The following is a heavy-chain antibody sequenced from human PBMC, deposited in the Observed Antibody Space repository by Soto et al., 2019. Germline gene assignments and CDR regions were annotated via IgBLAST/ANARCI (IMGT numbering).Heavy chain of an antibody. J-gene: IGHJ5*02. CDR1: GGSISSGGYY. Sequence: SETLSLTCTVSGGSISSGGYYWSWIRQHPGKGLEWIGYIYYSGSTYYNPSLKSRVTISVDTSKNLFSLKLSSVTAADTAVYYCARGAYYYGSERLGWFDPWGQGTLVTVSS. V-gene: IGHV4-31*03. CDR3: ARGAYYYGSERLGWFDP. CDR2: IYYSGST. D-gene: IGHD3-10*01.